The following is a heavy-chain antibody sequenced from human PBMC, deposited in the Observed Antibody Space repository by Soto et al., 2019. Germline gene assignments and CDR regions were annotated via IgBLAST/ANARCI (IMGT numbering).Heavy chain of an antibody. CDR1: GGYISSGGYY. J-gene: IGHJ4*01. CDR3: ARGVLH. Sequence: PSETLSLTYTVSGGYISSGGYYWSWIRQHTGTGLQLIGHISYSGSTYYNTSLKSRFTISWDTSSNQFSLIVYSVTAADTAVYYCARGVLHWGQGTLVT. V-gene: IGHV4-31*03. CDR2: ISYSGST.